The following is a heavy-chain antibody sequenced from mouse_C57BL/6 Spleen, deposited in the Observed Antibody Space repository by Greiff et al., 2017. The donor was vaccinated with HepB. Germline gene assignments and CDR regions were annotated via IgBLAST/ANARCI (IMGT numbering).Heavy chain of an antibody. V-gene: IGHV1-7*01. CDR1: GYTFTSYW. Sequence: VQLQQSGAELAKPGASVKLSCKASGYTFTSYWMPWVKQRPGQGLEWIGYINPSSGYTKYNQKFTDKSTLTADKSSSTAYMQLGRLTYEDSTVYYCAPLTTVAFDDWGQGTTPTVSS. D-gene: IGHD1-1*01. CDR2: INPSSGYT. CDR3: APLTTVAFDD. J-gene: IGHJ2*01.